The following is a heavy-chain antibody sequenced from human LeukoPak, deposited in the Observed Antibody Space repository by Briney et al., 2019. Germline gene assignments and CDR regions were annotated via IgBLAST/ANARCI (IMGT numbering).Heavy chain of an antibody. CDR3: AKPYGGNLADGFDI. CDR1: GFTFSSYA. D-gene: IGHD4-23*01. Sequence: GGSLRLSRAASGFTFSSYAMSWVRQAPGKGLEWVSAITGGGSTYYADSVKGRFTISRDNSKNTLSLQMSSLRAEDTAIYYCAKPYGGNLADGFDIWGQGTMVTVSS. J-gene: IGHJ3*02. V-gene: IGHV3-23*01. CDR2: ITGGGST.